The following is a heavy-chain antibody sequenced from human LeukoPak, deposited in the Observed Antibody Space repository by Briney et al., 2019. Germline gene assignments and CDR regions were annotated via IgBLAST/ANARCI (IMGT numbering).Heavy chain of an antibody. CDR1: GFTFCSYG. D-gene: IGHD4-17*01. Sequence: GGSLRLSCAASGFTFCSYGMHWVRQAPGKGLEWVAVISYDGSNKYYADSVKGRFTISSDNSKNTLYLKMNSLRAEDTAVYYCGAQYGDYGLGYWGQGTLVTVSS. CDR2: ISYDGSNK. V-gene: IGHV3-30*03. J-gene: IGHJ4*02. CDR3: GAQYGDYGLGY.